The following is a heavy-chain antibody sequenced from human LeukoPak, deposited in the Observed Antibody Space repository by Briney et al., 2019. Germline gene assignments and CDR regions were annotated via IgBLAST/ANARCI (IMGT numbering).Heavy chain of an antibody. V-gene: IGHV3-21*01. CDR1: GFTFSSYS. CDR2: ISSSSSYI. CDR3: ARGLYYYYYMDV. Sequence: AGGSLRLSCAASGFTFSSYSMNWVRQAPGKGLEWVSSISSSSSYIYYADSVKGRFTISRDNAKNSLYLQMNSLRAGDTAVYYCARGLYYYYYMDVWGKGTTVTVSS. J-gene: IGHJ6*03.